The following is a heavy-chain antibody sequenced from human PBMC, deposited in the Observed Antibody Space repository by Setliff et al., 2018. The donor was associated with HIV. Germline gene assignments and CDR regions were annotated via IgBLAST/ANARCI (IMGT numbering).Heavy chain of an antibody. J-gene: IGHJ4*02. D-gene: IGHD3-10*01. Sequence: ASVTVSCKASGYTFTSYGISWVRQAPGQGLEWMGWISAYNGNTNYAQKLQGRVTMTTDTSTSTAYMELRSLRSDDTAVHYGARDPEFTRAPDYWGQGTLVTVSS. CDR3: ARDPEFTRAPDY. CDR1: GYTFTSYG. CDR2: ISAYNGNT. V-gene: IGHV1-18*01.